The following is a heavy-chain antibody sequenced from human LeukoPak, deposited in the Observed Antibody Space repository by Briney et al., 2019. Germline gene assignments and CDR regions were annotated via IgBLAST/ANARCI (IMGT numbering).Heavy chain of an antibody. J-gene: IGHJ4*02. D-gene: IGHD3-22*01. V-gene: IGHV3-7*01. CDR2: IKQDGSEK. CDR3: ARDFTPTRQYYYDSSGYSDY. Sequence: GGSLRLSCAASGFTFSSYWMKWVRQAPGKGLEWVANIKQDGSEKYYVDSVKGRFTLSRDNAKNSLDLQMNSMRAEDTAVYYCARDFTPTRQYYYDSSGYSDYWGQGTLVTVSS. CDR1: GFTFSSYW.